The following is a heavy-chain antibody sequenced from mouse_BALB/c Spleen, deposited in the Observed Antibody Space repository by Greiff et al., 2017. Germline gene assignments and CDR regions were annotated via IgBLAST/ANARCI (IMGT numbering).Heavy chain of an antibody. V-gene: IGHV1S127*01. J-gene: IGHJ3*01. CDR3: ARHYYGSSVAY. Sequence: QVQLQQSGPQLVRPGASVKISCKASGYSFTSYWMHWVKQRPGQGLEWIGMIDPSDSETRLNQKFKDKATLTVDKSSSTAYMQLSSPTYEDSAVYYCARHYYGSSVAYWGQGTLVTVSA. D-gene: IGHD1-1*01. CDR2: IDPSDSET. CDR1: GYSFTSYW.